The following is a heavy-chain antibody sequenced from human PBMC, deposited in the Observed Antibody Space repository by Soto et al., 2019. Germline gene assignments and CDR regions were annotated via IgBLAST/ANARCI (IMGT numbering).Heavy chain of an antibody. V-gene: IGHV3-74*01. CDR2: ITSDGKSK. CDR3: ARESGDWPLNWFDP. D-gene: IGHD2-21*02. J-gene: IGHJ5*02. CDR1: GCNSSNHW. Sequence: PGGSLRLSCAASGCNSSNHWLHWVRQRPAEGLVWVSRITSDGKSKAYAEAVKGRFAISRDNAKNTLYLQMNGLTAEDTAVYYCARESGDWPLNWFDPWGQGTLVTVSS.